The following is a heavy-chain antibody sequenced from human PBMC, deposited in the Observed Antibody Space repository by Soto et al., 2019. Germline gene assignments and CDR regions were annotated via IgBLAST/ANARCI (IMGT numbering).Heavy chain of an antibody. CDR2: MNPNSGNT. J-gene: IGHJ5*02. D-gene: IGHD1-1*01. Sequence: ASVKVSCKASGYTFTSYDINWVRQATGQGLEWMGWMNPNSGNTGYAQKFQGRVAMTRNTCISTAYMERSRLRSEDTAVYYCARDQSWHDLVCWFDPWGQGTLVTVSS. CDR3: ARDQSWHDLVCWFDP. CDR1: GYTFTSYD. V-gene: IGHV1-8*01.